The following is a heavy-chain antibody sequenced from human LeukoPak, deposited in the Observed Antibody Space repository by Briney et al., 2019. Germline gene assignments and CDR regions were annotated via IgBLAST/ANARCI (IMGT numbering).Heavy chain of an antibody. CDR1: GGSFSGYY. CDR2: INHSGST. J-gene: IGHJ4*02. Sequence: SETLSLTCAVYGGSFSGYYWSWIRQPPGKGLEWIGEINHSGSTNYNPSLKSRVTISVDTSKNQFSLKLSSVTAADTAVYYCARDIRGSCFDYWGLGTLVTVSS. CDR3: ARDIRGSCFDY. D-gene: IGHD2-15*01. V-gene: IGHV4-34*01.